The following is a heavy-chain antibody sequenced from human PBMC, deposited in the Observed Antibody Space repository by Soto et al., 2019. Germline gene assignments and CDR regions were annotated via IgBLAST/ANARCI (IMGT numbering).Heavy chain of an antibody. CDR1: GGSISSYY. D-gene: IGHD2-15*01. CDR3: ARHTPRGYFIGGSCSGPYYFDY. CDR2: IYYSGST. V-gene: IGHV4-59*08. J-gene: IGHJ4*01. Sequence: PSETLSLTCTVSGGSISSYYWSWIRQPPGKGLGWIGYIYYSGSTNYNPSLKSRVTISVDTSKNQFSLKLSSVTAADTAVYYCARHTPRGYFIGGSCSGPYYFDYCGQRSLVTGSA.